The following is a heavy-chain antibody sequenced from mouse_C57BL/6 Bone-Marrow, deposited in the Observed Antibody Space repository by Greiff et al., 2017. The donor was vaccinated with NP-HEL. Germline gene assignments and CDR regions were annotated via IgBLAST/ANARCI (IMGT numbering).Heavy chain of an antibody. CDR3: ARSPSTVVADWYFDV. J-gene: IGHJ1*03. D-gene: IGHD1-1*01. CDR2: INPYNGGT. V-gene: IGHV1-19*01. CDR1: GYTFTDYY. Sequence: VQLQQSGPVLVKPGASVKMSCKASGYTFTDYYMNWVKQSHGKSLEWIGVINPYNGGTSYNQKFKGKATLTVDKSSSTAYMELNSLTSEDSAVYYCARSPSTVVADWYFDVWGTGTTVTVSS.